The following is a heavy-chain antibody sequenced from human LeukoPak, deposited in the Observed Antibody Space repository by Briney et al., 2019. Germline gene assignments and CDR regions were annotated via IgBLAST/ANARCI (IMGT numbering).Heavy chain of an antibody. CDR1: GFTFSSYA. Sequence: GSLRLSCAASGFTFSSYAMSWVRQPPGKGLEWIGSIYYSGNTYYNPSLKSRVTISVDTSKNQFSLKLNSVTATDTAVYYCARHYGPWGQGTLVTVSS. CDR2: IYYSGNT. CDR3: ARHYGP. D-gene: IGHD3-10*01. J-gene: IGHJ4*02. V-gene: IGHV4-39*01.